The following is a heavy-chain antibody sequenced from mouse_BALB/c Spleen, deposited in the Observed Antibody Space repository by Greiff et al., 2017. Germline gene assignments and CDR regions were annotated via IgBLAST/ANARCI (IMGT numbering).Heavy chain of an antibody. V-gene: IGHV2-2*02. CDR2: IWSGGST. CDR1: GFSLTSYG. Sequence: QVQLKESGPGLVQPSQSLSITCTVSGFSLTSYGVHWVRQSPGKGLEWLGVIWSGGSTDYNAAFISRLSISKDNSKSQVFFKMNSLQANDTAIYYCARYGYDDDGSYWYFDVWGAGTTVTVSS. D-gene: IGHD2-2*01. CDR3: ARYGYDDDGSYWYFDV. J-gene: IGHJ1*01.